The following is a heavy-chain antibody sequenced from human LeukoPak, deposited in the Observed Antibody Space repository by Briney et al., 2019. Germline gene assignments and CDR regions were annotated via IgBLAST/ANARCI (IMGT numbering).Heavy chain of an antibody. V-gene: IGHV4-59*01. CDR3: ARSDWLYDSSGYRSSWYFDY. Sequence: SETLSLTCTVSGGSISSYYWSWIRQPPGKGLEWIGYIYYSGSTNYNPSLKSRVTISVDTSKNQFSLKLSSVTAADTAVYYCARSDWLYDSSGYRSSWYFDYWGQGTLVTVSS. CDR1: GGSISSYY. J-gene: IGHJ4*02. D-gene: IGHD3-22*01. CDR2: IYYSGST.